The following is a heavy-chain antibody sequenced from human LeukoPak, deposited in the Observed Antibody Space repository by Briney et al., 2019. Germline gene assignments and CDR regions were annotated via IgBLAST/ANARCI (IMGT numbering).Heavy chain of an antibody. CDR3: ARALPHRRLMDTTMNQHWFDP. CDR1: GYILTSYY. Sequence: GASVKVSCKASGYILTSYYMHWVRQAPGQGLEWMGLINPSGGRTNYAQKFQGRLTMTRDLSTSTVYMELSSLRSEDTAVYYCARALPHRRLMDTTMNQHWFDPWGQGTLVTVSS. V-gene: IGHV1-46*01. J-gene: IGHJ5*02. D-gene: IGHD5-18*01. CDR2: INPSGGRT.